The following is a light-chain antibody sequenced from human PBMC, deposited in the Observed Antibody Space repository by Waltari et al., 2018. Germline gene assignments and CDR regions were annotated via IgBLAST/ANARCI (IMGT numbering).Light chain of an antibody. CDR3: QQYYDMPWT. CDR2: WAS. Sequence: DIVMTQSPDSLAVSLGERVTINCKSSKSVLYSSNSQNYLAWYQQKPGQPPKLLIFWASARESGVPERFSGSESGTDFTLTSSSLQAEDVAVYYCQQYYDMPWTFGQGTKVEIK. J-gene: IGKJ1*01. V-gene: IGKV4-1*01. CDR1: KSVLYSSNSQNY.